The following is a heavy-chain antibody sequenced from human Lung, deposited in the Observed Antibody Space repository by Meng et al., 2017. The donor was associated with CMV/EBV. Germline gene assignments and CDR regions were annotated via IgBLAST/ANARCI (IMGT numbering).Heavy chain of an antibody. Sequence: QVQLQEAGPGLVKPSGTLSLTCGVSGVSISSNIRWTWVRQPPGKGLEWIGDIDDSGSTNYNPSLNSRISISLDKSKNHFSLKVYSVTAADTAVYYCVRGKQDAWELLAYWGQGALVTVSS. V-gene: IGHV4-4*02. CDR1: GVSISSNIR. J-gene: IGHJ4*02. CDR3: VRGKQDAWELLAY. D-gene: IGHD1-26*01. CDR2: IDDSGST.